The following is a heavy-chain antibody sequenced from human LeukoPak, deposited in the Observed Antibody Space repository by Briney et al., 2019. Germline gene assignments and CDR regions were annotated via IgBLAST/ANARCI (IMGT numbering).Heavy chain of an antibody. Sequence: QPGGSLRLSCAPSGFTFRGYWMHWVRQAPGKGLVWVSRINSDGSSTSYADSVKGRFTISRDNAKNTLYLQMNSLRAEDTAVYHCARDRGGSAFDILGQGTMVTVSS. CDR1: GFTFRGYW. D-gene: IGHD3-10*01. J-gene: IGHJ3*02. V-gene: IGHV3-74*01. CDR2: INSDGSST. CDR3: ARDRGGSAFDI.